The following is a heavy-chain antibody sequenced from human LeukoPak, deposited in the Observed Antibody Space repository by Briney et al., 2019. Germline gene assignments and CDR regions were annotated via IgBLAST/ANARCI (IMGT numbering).Heavy chain of an antibody. D-gene: IGHD6-13*01. Sequence: GGSLRLSCAASGFTFSDYYMSWIRQAPGKGLEWVSYISSSGSTIYYADSVEGRFTISRDNSKNTLYLQMNSLRAEDTAVYYCAKEGTAAGTVSYYYYYMDVWGKGTTVTVSS. J-gene: IGHJ6*03. CDR1: GFTFSDYY. CDR3: AKEGTAAGTVSYYYYYMDV. V-gene: IGHV3-11*04. CDR2: ISSSGSTI.